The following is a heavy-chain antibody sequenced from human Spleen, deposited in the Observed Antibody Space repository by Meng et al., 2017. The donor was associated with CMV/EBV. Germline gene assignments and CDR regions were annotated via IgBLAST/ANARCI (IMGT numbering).Heavy chain of an antibody. J-gene: IGHJ4*02. Sequence: GESLKISCAASGFTFSNYAMHWVRQAPGKGLEWVAVISYDGSNKYYADSVKGRFTISRDNSKNTLYLQMNSLRAEDTAVYYCARAGAYGGNSGSPFDYWGQGTLVTVSS. CDR1: GFTFSNYA. V-gene: IGHV3-30-3*01. CDR3: ARAGAYGGNSGSPFDY. D-gene: IGHD4-23*01. CDR2: ISYDGSNK.